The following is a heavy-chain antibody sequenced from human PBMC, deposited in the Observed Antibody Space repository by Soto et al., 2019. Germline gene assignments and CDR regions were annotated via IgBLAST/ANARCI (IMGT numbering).Heavy chain of an antibody. D-gene: IGHD2-2*01. CDR1: GYTFTSYG. CDR3: ARGTQHRSLIPAEMDV. V-gene: IGHV1-8*02. CDR2: INAGNGNT. Sequence: ASVKVSCKASGYTFTSYGISWVRQAPGQGLEWMGWINAGNGNTKYAQKFQGRVTMTRNTSISTAYMELSSLRSEDTAVYYCARGTQHRSLIPAEMDVWGKGTTVTVSS. J-gene: IGHJ6*04.